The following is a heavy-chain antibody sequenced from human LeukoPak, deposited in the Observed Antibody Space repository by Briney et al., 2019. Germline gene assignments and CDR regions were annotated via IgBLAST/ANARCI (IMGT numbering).Heavy chain of an antibody. D-gene: IGHD3-22*01. CDR1: GYTFTSYG. V-gene: IGHV1-18*01. J-gene: IGHJ3*02. CDR2: ISAYNGNT. CDR3: ARDFLSYYDSSGEIRYAFDI. Sequence: ASVKVSCKASGYTFTSYGISWVRQAPGQGLEWMGWISAYNGNTNYAQKLQGRVTMTTDTSTSTAYMELRSLRSDDTAVYYCARDFLSYYDSSGEIRYAFDIWAKGQWSPSLQ.